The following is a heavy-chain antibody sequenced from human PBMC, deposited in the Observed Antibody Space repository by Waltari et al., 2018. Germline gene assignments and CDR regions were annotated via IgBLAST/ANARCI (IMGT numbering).Heavy chain of an antibody. V-gene: IGHV1-18*01. Sequence: QVQLVQSGAEVKKPGASVKVSCKASGYSFTSYGISWVRQAPGQGPEWMGWSNGDNAKRDYAQRLQGRVTMTTDTSTTTAYMELRSLTSDDTAVYYCVRYYYGDYDYWGQGTLVAVSS. CDR1: GYSFTSYG. J-gene: IGHJ4*02. CDR2: SNGDNAKR. D-gene: IGHD4-17*01. CDR3: VRYYYGDYDY.